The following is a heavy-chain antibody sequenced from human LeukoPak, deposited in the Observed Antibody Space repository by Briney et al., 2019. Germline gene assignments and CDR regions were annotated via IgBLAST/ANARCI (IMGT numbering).Heavy chain of an antibody. D-gene: IGHD2-21*02. CDR1: GFTFGDYA. Sequence: GGSLRLSCTASGFTFGDYAMSWFRQAPGKGLEWVGFIRSKAYGGTTEYAASVKGRFTISRDDSKSIAYLQMNSLKTEDTAVYYCTRDGLYCGGDCYSPDWGQGTLVTVSS. V-gene: IGHV3-49*03. J-gene: IGHJ4*02. CDR3: TRDGLYCGGDCYSPD. CDR2: IRSKAYGGTT.